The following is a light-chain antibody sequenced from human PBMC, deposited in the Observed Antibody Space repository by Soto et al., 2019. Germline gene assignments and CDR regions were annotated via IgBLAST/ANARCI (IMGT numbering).Light chain of an antibody. CDR2: DAS. V-gene: IGKV3-11*01. J-gene: IGKJ4*01. Sequence: EIVLTQSPATLSLSPGERATLSCRASQSVSSYLAWYQQKPGQAPRLLIYDASSRATGIPARFSGSGSGTYTLLTISSLEPEDFAVYYCQQRSNRPLTFGGGTKVEIK. CDR3: QQRSNRPLT. CDR1: QSVSSY.